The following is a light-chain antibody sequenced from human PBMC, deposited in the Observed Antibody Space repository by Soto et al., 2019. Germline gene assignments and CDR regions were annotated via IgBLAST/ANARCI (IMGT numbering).Light chain of an antibody. CDR2: EVR. V-gene: IGLV2-14*03. CDR1: SSDVGGYHY. Sequence: SVLTRPASVSGSPGQSIAISCTGTSSDVGGYHYVSWYQQHPGKPPKLMIYEVRNRPSGVSNRFSGSKSGNTASLTISGLQAEDEADHYCSSYTTSSTLVFGSGTKVTV. CDR3: SSYTTSSTLV. J-gene: IGLJ1*01.